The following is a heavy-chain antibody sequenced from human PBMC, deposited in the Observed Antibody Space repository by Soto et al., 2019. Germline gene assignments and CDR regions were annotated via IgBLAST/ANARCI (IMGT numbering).Heavy chain of an antibody. CDR3: AREDSSGVYYGMDV. V-gene: IGHV1-2*04. CDR1: GYTFTGYY. Sequence: QVQLVQSGAEVKKPGASVKVSCKAAGYTFTGYYMHWVRQAAGQGLEWMGWINPNSGGTNYAQKFQGWVTMSRDTSISTAYMELSRLRYDDTAVYYCAREDSSGVYYGMDVWGQGTTVTVSS. D-gene: IGHD6-19*01. CDR2: INPNSGGT. J-gene: IGHJ6*02.